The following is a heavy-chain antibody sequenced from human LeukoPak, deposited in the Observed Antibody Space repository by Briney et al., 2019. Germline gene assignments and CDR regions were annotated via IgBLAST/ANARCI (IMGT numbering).Heavy chain of an antibody. CDR1: GFTFSSYG. J-gene: IGHJ4*02. V-gene: IGHV3-33*01. D-gene: IGHD5-18*01. CDR2: IWYDGSNK. CDR3: AREARGYSYGNLSDY. Sequence: GGSLRLSCAASGFTFSSYGMHWVRQAPGKGLEWVAVIWYDGSNKYYADSVKGRFTISRDNSKNTLYLQMNNLRAEDTAVYYCAREARGYSYGNLSDYWGQGTLVTVSS.